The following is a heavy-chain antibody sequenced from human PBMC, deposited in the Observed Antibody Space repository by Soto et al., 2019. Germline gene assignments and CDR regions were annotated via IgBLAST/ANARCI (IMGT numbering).Heavy chain of an antibody. CDR3: AREAGMSGIDWYYYYMDV. CDR1: GFTFSDYY. Sequence: GGSLRLSCGASGFTFSDYYMSWIRQAPGKGLEWVSYISSSGTTVYYADSVKGRFSISRDNAKNSLYLQMNSLRAEDTAVYYCAREAGMSGIDWYYYYMDVWGKGTTVTVSS. D-gene: IGHD1-26*01. J-gene: IGHJ6*03. V-gene: IGHV3-11*01. CDR2: ISSSGTTV.